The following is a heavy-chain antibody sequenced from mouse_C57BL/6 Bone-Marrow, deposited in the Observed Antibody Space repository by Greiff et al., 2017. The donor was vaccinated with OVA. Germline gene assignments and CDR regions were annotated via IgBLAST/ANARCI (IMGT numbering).Heavy chain of an antibody. CDR2: IYPGDGDT. Sequence: VQRVESGPELVKPGASVKISCKASGYAFSSSWMNWVKQRPGKGLEWIGRIYPGDGDTNYNGKFKGKATLTADKSSSTAYMQLSSLTSEDSAVYFCASPLFIDEDAMDYWGQGTSVTVSS. J-gene: IGHJ4*01. CDR3: ASPLFIDEDAMDY. D-gene: IGHD1-1*01. CDR1: GYAFSSSW. V-gene: IGHV1-82*01.